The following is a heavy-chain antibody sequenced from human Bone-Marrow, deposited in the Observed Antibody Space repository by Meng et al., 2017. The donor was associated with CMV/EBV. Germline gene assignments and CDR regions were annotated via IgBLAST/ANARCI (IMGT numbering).Heavy chain of an antibody. CDR1: GFSFSSHN. Sequence: GGSLRPSCAASGFSFSSHNMNWVRQAPGKGLEWVSSISSRSGYIYYADSVKGRFTISRDNAKNSLYLQMNSLRAEDTAVYYCARGVAGSYFDWFDPWGQGTLDTVSS. CDR2: ISSRSGYI. D-gene: IGHD1-26*01. V-gene: IGHV3-21*01. CDR3: ARGVAGSYFDWFDP. J-gene: IGHJ5*02.